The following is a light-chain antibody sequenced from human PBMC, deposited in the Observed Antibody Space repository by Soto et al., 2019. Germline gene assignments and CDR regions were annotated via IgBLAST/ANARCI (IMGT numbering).Light chain of an antibody. V-gene: IGKV1-27*01. Sequence: DIQMTQSPSSLSASVGDRVSITCRASQGISNFLAWYQHKPGKVPKLLIYAASTLQSGVPSRFSGSGSGTAFTLTISSLQPEDVATYYCQKYNSAPSLTFGGWTKVEIK. CDR3: QKYNSAPSLT. CDR2: AAS. J-gene: IGKJ4*01. CDR1: QGISNF.